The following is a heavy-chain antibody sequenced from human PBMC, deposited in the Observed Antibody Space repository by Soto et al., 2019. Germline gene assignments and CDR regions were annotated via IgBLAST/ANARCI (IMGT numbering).Heavy chain of an antibody. CDR3: ARDLTPSNYGWFDP. D-gene: IGHD4-4*01. V-gene: IGHV1-2*02. J-gene: IGHJ5*02. Sequence: ASVKVSCKASGGTFSSYAISWVRQAPGQGLEWMGWINPNSGGTNYAHKFQGRVTMTRDTSTSTAYMELNRLRSDDTAVYYCARDLTPSNYGWFDPWGQGTLVTVSS. CDR2: INPNSGGT. CDR1: GGTFSSYA.